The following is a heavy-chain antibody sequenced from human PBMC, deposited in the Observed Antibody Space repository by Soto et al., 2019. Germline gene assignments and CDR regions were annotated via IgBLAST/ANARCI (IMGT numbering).Heavy chain of an antibody. V-gene: IGHV4-59*01. CDR2: IYNSGNT. CDR1: GGSISSYY. J-gene: IGHJ5*02. Sequence: PSETLSLTCTVSGGSISSYYWNWIRQPPGKGLEWIGYIYNSGNTNYNPSLRSRVTISVDTSKNQFSLKLSSVTAADTAVYYCARDSDTAIVTWGQGTPVTVS. CDR3: ARDSDTAIVT. D-gene: IGHD5-18*01.